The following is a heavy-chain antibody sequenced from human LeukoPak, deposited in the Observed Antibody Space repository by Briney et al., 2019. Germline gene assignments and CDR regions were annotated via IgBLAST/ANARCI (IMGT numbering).Heavy chain of an antibody. D-gene: IGHD5/OR15-5a*01. CDR2: ITGPSSSSKI. CDR1: GFTFSRDG. V-gene: IGHV3-48*01. CDR3: ARVNSVNLSDY. Sequence: GGSLRPSCEASGFTFSRDGMNWVRQAPGKGLEWIAHITGPSSSSKIYYADSVKGRFTISRDNVKGALYLQMSSLRVEDTAVYYCARVNSVNLSDYWGQGTLVTVSS. J-gene: IGHJ4*02.